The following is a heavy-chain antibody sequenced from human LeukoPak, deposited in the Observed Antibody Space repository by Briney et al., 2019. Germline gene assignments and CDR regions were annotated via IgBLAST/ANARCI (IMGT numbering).Heavy chain of an antibody. CDR3: ARAGRIVGATLGWGRRRFDY. CDR2: INHSVTT. CDR1: GRSFSSYY. Sequence: SETLSLTCALYGRSFSSYYWRWIRQPPGKWLELIGEINHSVTTNPNPPLKTRFTTSVDTSKNQFSLKLSSVTAADTAVYYCARAGRIVGATLGWGRRRFDYWGQGTLVTVSS. J-gene: IGHJ4*02. D-gene: IGHD1-26*01. V-gene: IGHV4-34*01.